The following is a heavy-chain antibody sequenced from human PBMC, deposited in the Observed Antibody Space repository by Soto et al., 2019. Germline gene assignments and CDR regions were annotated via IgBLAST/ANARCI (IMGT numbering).Heavy chain of an antibody. Sequence: QVQLVQSGPEVKKPGASVKVSCEASGYTFSTYYIHWIRQAPGQGLEWMGIIDPGRDTTTYAQKLQGRVTMTRDTSTSTVYMELSSLSSEDTAVYYCARAGDNSGYYDYWGRGTLVTVSS. D-gene: IGHD1-26*01. V-gene: IGHV1-46*04. CDR1: GYTFSTYY. CDR3: ARAGDNSGYYDY. CDR2: IDPGRDTT. J-gene: IGHJ4*02.